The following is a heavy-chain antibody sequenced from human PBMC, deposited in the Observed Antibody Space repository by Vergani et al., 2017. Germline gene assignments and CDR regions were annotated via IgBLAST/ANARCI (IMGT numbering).Heavy chain of an antibody. CDR1: GFTFSSYW. Sequence: AASGFTFSSYWMSWVRQAPGKGLEWVANIKQDGSEKYYVDSVKGRFTISRDNAKNSLYLQMNSLRAEDTAVYYCTAYYDFWSGYYTDNWFDPWGQGTLVTVSS. D-gene: IGHD3-3*01. CDR3: TAYYDFWSGYYTDNWFDP. CDR2: IKQDGSEK. J-gene: IGHJ5*02. V-gene: IGHV3-7*03.